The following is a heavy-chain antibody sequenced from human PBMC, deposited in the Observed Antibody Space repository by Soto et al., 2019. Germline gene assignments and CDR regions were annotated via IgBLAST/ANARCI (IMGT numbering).Heavy chain of an antibody. CDR3: ATAEGDFWSGYYLKDDAFDI. J-gene: IGHJ3*02. Sequence: QVQLVQSGAEVKKPGSSVKVSCKASGGTFSSYAISWVRQAPGQGLEWMGGIIPIFGTANYAQKFQGRVTITADESTSTAYMELSSLRSEDTAVYYCATAEGDFWSGYYLKDDAFDIWGQGTMFTVSS. CDR1: GGTFSSYA. D-gene: IGHD3-3*01. CDR2: IIPIFGTA. V-gene: IGHV1-69*01.